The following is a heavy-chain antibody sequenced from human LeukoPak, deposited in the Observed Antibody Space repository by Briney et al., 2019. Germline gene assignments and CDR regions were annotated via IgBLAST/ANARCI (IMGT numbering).Heavy chain of an antibody. Sequence: GGSLRLSCAASGFTFSSYEMNWVRQAPGKGLEWVSSISSSSSYIYYADSVKGRFTISRDNAKNSLYLQMNSLRAEDTAVYYCARGAVAVYLDFDYWGQGTLVTVSS. CDR2: ISSSSSYI. CDR1: GFTFSSYE. J-gene: IGHJ4*02. V-gene: IGHV3-21*01. CDR3: ARGAVAVYLDFDY. D-gene: IGHD6-19*01.